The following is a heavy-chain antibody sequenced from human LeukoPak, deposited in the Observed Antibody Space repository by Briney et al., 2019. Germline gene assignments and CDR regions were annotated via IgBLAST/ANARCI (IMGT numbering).Heavy chain of an antibody. J-gene: IGHJ5*02. CDR1: GFTFNTYP. CDR2: ISYDGSYE. CDR3: AKGAAAGTWGTSFDP. D-gene: IGHD6-13*01. V-gene: IGHV3-30*01. Sequence: GRSLSLSCAATGFTFNTYPMHWVRQAPGKGLEWVAVISYDGSYEYYAESVKGRFTISRDNSKNTLYLQINSLRAEDTAVYCCAKGAAAGTWGTSFDPWGQGTLVTVTS.